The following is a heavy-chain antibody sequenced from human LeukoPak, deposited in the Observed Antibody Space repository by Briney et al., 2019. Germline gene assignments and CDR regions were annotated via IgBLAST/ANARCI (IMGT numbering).Heavy chain of an antibody. CDR3: ARDAHRTGTSFDY. Sequence: GGSLRLSCAASGFSFSSYSMNWVRQAPGKGLEWVSCISSSDGTIYYADSVKGRFTISRDNAKNSLYLQMNSLRAEDTAVYYCARDAHRTGTSFDYWGQGTLVTVSS. CDR1: GFSFSSYS. CDR2: ISSSDGTI. J-gene: IGHJ4*02. V-gene: IGHV3-48*01. D-gene: IGHD3/OR15-3a*01.